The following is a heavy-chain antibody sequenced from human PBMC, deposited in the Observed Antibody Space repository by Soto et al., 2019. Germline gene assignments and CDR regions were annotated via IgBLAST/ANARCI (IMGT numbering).Heavy chain of an antibody. D-gene: IGHD2-2*01. CDR2: SRDKTKSYST. CDR3: VSFSPPSSISYFDY. V-gene: IGHV3-72*01. CDR1: GFIFSDHY. J-gene: IGHJ4*02. Sequence: PGGSLRLSCVASGFIFSDHYTDWVRQAPGKGLEWVGRSRDKTKSYSTDYAASVKGRFTISRDNSRNSLYLQMDSLESEDTAMYYCVSFSPPSSISYFDYWGLGTLVTVSS.